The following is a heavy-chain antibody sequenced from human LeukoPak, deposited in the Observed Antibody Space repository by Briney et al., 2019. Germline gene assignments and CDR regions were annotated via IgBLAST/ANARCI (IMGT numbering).Heavy chain of an antibody. D-gene: IGHD3-10*01. CDR2: ISSSGSYI. CDR3: ARAVYYGPGSSDAFEI. V-gene: IGHV3-21*01. Sequence: GGSLRLSCAASGFTFSTYSMSWVRQAPGKGPEWISFISSSGSYIYYADSVKGRFTISRDNAKNSLLLQMSSLRVEDTAVYYCARAVYYGPGSSDAFEIWGQGTMVTVSS. J-gene: IGHJ3*02. CDR1: GFTFSTYS.